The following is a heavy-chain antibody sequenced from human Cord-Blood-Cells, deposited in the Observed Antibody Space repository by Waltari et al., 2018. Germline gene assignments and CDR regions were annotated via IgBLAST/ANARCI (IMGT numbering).Heavy chain of an antibody. CDR3: ARPLGYCSSTSCYTVAFDI. Sequence: EVQLVQSGAEVKKPGESLKISCKGSGYSFTSYWIGWVGQMPGKGLEWMGITCPVDPDTNYSPSVQGQVTISADMSISTAYLQWSSLKASDTAMYYCARPLGYCSSTSCYTVAFDIWGQGTMVTVSS. J-gene: IGHJ3*02. D-gene: IGHD2-2*02. V-gene: IGHV5-51*01. CDR2: TCPVDPDT. CDR1: GYSFTSYW.